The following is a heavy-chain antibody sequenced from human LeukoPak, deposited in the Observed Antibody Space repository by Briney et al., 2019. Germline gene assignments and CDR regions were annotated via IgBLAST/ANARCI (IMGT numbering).Heavy chain of an antibody. Sequence: GGSLRLSCAASGFAFSSYNMNWVRQAPGKGLEWISYIGSSGSPTHYADSVGGRFTISRDNAKNSLYLQMNSLRAEDTAVYYCARRYFDYWGQGTLVTVSS. CDR1: GFAFSSYN. V-gene: IGHV3-48*01. CDR2: IGSSGSPT. J-gene: IGHJ4*02. CDR3: ARRYFDY.